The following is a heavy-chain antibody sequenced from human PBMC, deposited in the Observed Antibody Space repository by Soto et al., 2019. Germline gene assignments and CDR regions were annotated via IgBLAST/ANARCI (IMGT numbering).Heavy chain of an antibody. D-gene: IGHD3-16*01. J-gene: IGHJ4*02. Sequence: EVQLLESGGGLVQPGGSLRLSCAASGFTFSSYAMSWVRQAPGKGLEWVSAISGSGGSTYYADSVKGRFTISRDNSKNTLYLQMNSLRAEDTAGYYWAKDKAVGGWGGLDYWGQGTLVTVSS. V-gene: IGHV3-23*01. CDR2: ISGSGGST. CDR3: AKDKAVGGWGGLDY. CDR1: GFTFSSYA.